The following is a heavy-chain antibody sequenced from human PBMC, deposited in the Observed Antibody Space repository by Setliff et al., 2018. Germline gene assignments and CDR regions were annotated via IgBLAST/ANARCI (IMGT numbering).Heavy chain of an antibody. V-gene: IGHV3-7*03. J-gene: IGHJ4*02. CDR3: ATTRVWIPVLDS. CDR1: GFTFSTYR. CDR2: INQDGSGK. D-gene: IGHD5-18*01. Sequence: PGGSLRLSCAASGFTFSTYRMHWVRQAPGKGLEWVATINQDGSGKYYVDSVKGRFTISRDNAKNSLYLQMNSLRAEDTAIYYCATTRVWIPVLDSCGQGTLVTVSS.